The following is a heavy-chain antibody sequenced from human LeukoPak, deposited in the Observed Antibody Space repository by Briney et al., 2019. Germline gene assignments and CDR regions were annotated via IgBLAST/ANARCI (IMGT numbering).Heavy chain of an antibody. CDR2: FDPEDGET. CDR3: ATVGAAWELRSAYFDY. CDR1: GYTLTELS. J-gene: IGHJ4*02. Sequence: ASVKVSCKVSGYTLTELSIHWVRQAPGKGLEWMGGFDPEDGETIYAQKFQGRVTMTEDTSTDTAYMELSSLRSEDTAVYYCATVGAAWELRSAYFDYWGQGTLVTVSS. V-gene: IGHV1-24*01. D-gene: IGHD1-26*01.